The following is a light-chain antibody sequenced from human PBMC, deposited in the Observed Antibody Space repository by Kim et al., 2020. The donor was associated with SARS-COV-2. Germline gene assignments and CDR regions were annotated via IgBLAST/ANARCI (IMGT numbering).Light chain of an antibody. CDR3: QVWDSSSDHRVV. CDR1: SIGSKS. Sequence: SYELTQPPSVSVAPGKTARITCGGTSIGSKSVHWYQQKPGQAPVLVISYDSDRPSGIPERFSGSNSGNTATLTISRVEAADEADYYCQVWDSSSDHRVVFGGGTQLTVL. V-gene: IGLV3-21*04. J-gene: IGLJ2*01. CDR2: YDS.